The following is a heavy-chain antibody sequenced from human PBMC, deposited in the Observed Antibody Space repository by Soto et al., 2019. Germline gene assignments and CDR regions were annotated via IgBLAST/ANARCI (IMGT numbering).Heavy chain of an antibody. D-gene: IGHD3-3*01. Sequence: PGGSLRLSCAASGFTFSSYGMHWVRQAPGKGLEWVAVISYDGSNKYYADSVKGRFTISRDNSKNTLYLQMNSRRAEDTAVYYCAKSPMRYYDFWSLYYYYGMDVWGQGTTVTVSS. V-gene: IGHV3-30*18. J-gene: IGHJ6*02. CDR1: GFTFSSYG. CDR3: AKSPMRYYDFWSLYYYYGMDV. CDR2: ISYDGSNK.